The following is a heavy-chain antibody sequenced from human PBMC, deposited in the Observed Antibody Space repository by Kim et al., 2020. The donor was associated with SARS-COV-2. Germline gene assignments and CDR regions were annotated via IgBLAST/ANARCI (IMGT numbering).Heavy chain of an antibody. CDR3: AREDKSGSPDY. J-gene: IGHJ4*02. D-gene: IGHD1-26*01. V-gene: IGHV1-2*02. Sequence: NYAQKVQGRVTMTRDTSISTAYMELSRLRSDDTAVYYCAREDKSGSPDYWGQGTLVTVSS.